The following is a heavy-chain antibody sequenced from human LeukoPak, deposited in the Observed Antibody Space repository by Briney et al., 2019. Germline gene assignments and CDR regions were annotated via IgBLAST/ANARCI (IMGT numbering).Heavy chain of an antibody. V-gene: IGHV4-30-2*01. CDR1: GASISSGTYS. CDR3: ARGDGSGSGRWFDP. Sequence: SETLSLTCTVSGASISSGTYSWSWIRQPPGEGLEWIGYIYHTGSTYYNPSLKSRVTISVDRSKNQSSLNLNSVTAADTALYYCARGDGSGSGRWFDPWGQGTLVTVSS. D-gene: IGHD3-10*01. CDR2: IYHTGST. J-gene: IGHJ5*02.